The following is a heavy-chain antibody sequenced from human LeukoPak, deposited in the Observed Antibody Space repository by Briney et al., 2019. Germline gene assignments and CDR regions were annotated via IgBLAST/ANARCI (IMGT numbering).Heavy chain of an antibody. CDR3: ARDHYYVPDY. Sequence: GGSLRLSCAASGFTFSSYAMHWVRQAPGKGLEYVSAISSNGGSTYYANSVKGRFTISRDNSKNTLDLQMNNLRAEDTAVYYCARDHYYVPDYWGQGTLVTVSS. J-gene: IGHJ4*02. D-gene: IGHD3-10*02. CDR2: ISSNGGST. V-gene: IGHV3-64*01. CDR1: GFTFSSYA.